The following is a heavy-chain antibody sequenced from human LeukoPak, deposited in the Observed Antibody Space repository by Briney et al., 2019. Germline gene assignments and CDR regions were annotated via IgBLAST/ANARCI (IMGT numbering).Heavy chain of an antibody. CDR3: AVTTMVRGVTLDY. V-gene: IGHV4-31*03. Sequence: SETLSLTCTVSDGSISSGNYYWNWIRQHPGKGLEWIGNIYFSGSTYYNPSLKSRLTISVDTSKNQFSLKLSSVTAADTAVYYCAVTTMVRGVTLDYWGQGILVTVSS. D-gene: IGHD3-10*01. CDR1: DGSISSGNYY. J-gene: IGHJ4*02. CDR2: IYFSGST.